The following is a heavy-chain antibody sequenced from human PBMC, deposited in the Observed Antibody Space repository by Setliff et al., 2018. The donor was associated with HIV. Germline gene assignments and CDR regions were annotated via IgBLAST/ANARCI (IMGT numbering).Heavy chain of an antibody. V-gene: IGHV3-30*02. CDR2: MRYDGGNK. D-gene: IGHD3-16*01. CDR1: GFTFSDYD. Sequence: GGSLRLSCAASGFTFSDYDIHWVRQAPGKGLEWVAFMRYDGGNKAYADSVEGRFTISRDNSKNTLFLQMNSLRPEDTAIYYCAKDKSYHDYIWGSSVLAYWGQGTLVTVSS. CDR3: AKDKSYHDYIWGSSVLAY. J-gene: IGHJ4*02.